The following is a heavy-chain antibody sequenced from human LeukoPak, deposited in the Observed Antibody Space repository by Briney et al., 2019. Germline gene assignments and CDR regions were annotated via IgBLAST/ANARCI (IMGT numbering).Heavy chain of an antibody. D-gene: IGHD1-1*01. Sequence: PGGSLRLSCAASGFTVSSNYMSWVRQAPGKGLEWVSAISDSGFTTSYADSVKGRFTISRDNSRNTLYLLLNTLRAEDTAVYYCAKQLPGARLADYWGQGTLVTVSS. V-gene: IGHV3-23*01. CDR3: AKQLPGARLADY. CDR2: ISDSGFTT. J-gene: IGHJ4*02. CDR1: GFTVSSNY.